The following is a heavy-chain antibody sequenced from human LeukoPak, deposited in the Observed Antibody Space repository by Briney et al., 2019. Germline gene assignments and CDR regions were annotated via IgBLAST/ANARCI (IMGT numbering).Heavy chain of an antibody. D-gene: IGHD3-16*01. V-gene: IGHV4-38-2*02. J-gene: IGHJ5*02. CDR3: AREPRAFESRHNNWFDP. Sequence: SETLSLTCTVSGYSISSGYYWGWIRQPPGKGLEWIGSIYHSGSTYYNPSLKSRVTISVDTSKNQFSLKLSSVTAADTAVYYCAREPRAFESRHNNWFDPWGQGTLVTVSS. CDR1: GYSISSGYY. CDR2: IYHSGST.